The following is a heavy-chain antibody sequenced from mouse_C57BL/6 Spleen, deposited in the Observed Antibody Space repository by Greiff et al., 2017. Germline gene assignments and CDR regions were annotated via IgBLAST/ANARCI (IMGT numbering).Heavy chain of an antibody. CDR2: ILPHSGST. J-gene: IGHJ1*03. D-gene: IGHD2-3*01. CDR1: VYTFTSYW. Sequence: HVQLQQPGAALVQPGASVTLSCKASVYTFTSYWLHWVKPTPGHGLAWIGMILPHSGSTNYNEKFKSKATLTVDNSSSTAYMQLSSLTSEDSAVYYCARGGYYLYWYFDVWGTGTTGTVAS. CDR3: ARGGYYLYWYFDV. V-gene: IGHV1-64*01.